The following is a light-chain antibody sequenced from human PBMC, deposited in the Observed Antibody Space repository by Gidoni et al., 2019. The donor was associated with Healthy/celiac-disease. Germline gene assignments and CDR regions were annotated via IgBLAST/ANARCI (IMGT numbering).Light chain of an antibody. CDR2: YES. CDR1: NIGSKS. Sequence: SYVLTQTTSVSVAPGKTARITCGGNNIGSKSVHWYPHKPGPSPVLVIYYESDRPSGIPGRFSGSNSWNTSTLAISRVEAGDEADDYCQVLDSSSGGVFGGGTKLTVL. J-gene: IGLJ3*02. V-gene: IGLV3-21*04. CDR3: QVLDSSSGGV.